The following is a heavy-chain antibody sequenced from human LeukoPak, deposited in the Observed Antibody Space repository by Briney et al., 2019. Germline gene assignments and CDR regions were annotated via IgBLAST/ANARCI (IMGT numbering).Heavy chain of an antibody. V-gene: IGHV3-48*03. J-gene: IGHJ4*02. D-gene: IGHD4-17*01. CDR2: IGSSATTR. CDR1: GFTFSNYE. Sequence: GGSLRLSCAVSGFTFSNYEMNWVPQPPGKGLEWVSYIGSSATTRYYADSVKGRFTISRDNAQNSLYLQMNSLRAEDTAVYYCARLGTVTPPDYWGQGTLVTVSS. CDR3: ARLGTVTPPDY.